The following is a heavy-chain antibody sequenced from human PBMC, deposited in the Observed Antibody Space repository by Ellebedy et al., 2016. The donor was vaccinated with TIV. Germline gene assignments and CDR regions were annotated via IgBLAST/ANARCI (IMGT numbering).Heavy chain of an antibody. D-gene: IGHD2-8*01. CDR1: GYTFTGYF. CDR2: INPSGGST. V-gene: IGHV1-46*01. J-gene: IGHJ5*02. CDR3: TRDMVQGMVYRYVWFDH. Sequence: ASVKVSCKASGYTFTGYFMHWVRQAPGEGLEWMGVINPSGGSTSYEQKFQGRVTMTRDTSTTTAFMGLRSLRSDDTAIYYCTRDMVQGMVYRYVWFDHWGQGTQLTVSS.